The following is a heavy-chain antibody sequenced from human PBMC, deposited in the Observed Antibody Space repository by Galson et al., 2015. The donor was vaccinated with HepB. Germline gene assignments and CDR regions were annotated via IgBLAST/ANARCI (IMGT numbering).Heavy chain of an antibody. CDR1: GFTFSSYA. CDR2: ISGSGGST. Sequence: SLRLSCAASGFTFSSYAMSWVRQAPGKGLEWVSAISGSGGSTYYADSVKGRFTISRDNSKNTLYLQMNSLRAEDTAVYYCARQYPRTEYFDYYDSSGYVDYWGQGTLVTVSS. D-gene: IGHD3-22*01. CDR3: ARQYPRTEYFDYYDSSGYVDY. J-gene: IGHJ4*02. V-gene: IGHV3-23*01.